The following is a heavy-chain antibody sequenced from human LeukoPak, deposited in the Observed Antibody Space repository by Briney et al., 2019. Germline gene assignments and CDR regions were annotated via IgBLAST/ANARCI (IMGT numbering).Heavy chain of an antibody. CDR3: AVRMVRGRNWFDP. CDR1: GFTFSSYA. J-gene: IGHJ5*02. Sequence: GGSLRLSCAASGFTFSSYAMHWVRQAPGKGLEWVAVISYDGSNKYYADSVKGRFTISRDNSKNTLYLQMNSLRAEDTAVYYCAVRMVRGRNWFDPWGQGTLVTVSS. D-gene: IGHD3-10*01. CDR2: ISYDGSNK. V-gene: IGHV3-30*14.